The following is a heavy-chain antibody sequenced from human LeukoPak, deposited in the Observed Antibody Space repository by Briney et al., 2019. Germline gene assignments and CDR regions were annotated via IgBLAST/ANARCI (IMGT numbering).Heavy chain of an antibody. Sequence: PGGSLRLSCAASGFTVSSNYMSWVRQAPGKGLEWVSAISGSGGSTYYADSVKGRFTISRDNSKNTLYLQMNSLRAEDTAVYYCAKGIAARPTYFDYWGQGTLVTVSS. CDR2: ISGSGGST. V-gene: IGHV3-23*01. CDR1: GFTVSSNY. CDR3: AKGIAARPTYFDY. J-gene: IGHJ4*02. D-gene: IGHD6-6*01.